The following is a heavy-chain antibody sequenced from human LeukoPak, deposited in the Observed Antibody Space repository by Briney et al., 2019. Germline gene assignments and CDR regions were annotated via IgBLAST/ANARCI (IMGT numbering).Heavy chain of an antibody. CDR3: ARDPLGKGGAVGDL. CDR1: GFSFSDYN. Sequence: PGGSLRLSCAAFGFSFSDYNMNWVRQAPGKGLEWVSFISTGSTYRYYADSLKGRFTISRDNAKNSLYLQMNSLRAEDTAVYYCARDPLGKGGAVGDLWGQGTLVTVSS. D-gene: IGHD6-19*01. J-gene: IGHJ4*02. V-gene: IGHV3-21*01. CDR2: ISTGSTYR.